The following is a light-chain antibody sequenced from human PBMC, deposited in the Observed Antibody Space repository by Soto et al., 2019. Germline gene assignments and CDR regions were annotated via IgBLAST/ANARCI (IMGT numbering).Light chain of an antibody. CDR1: QGVSSRY. J-gene: IGKJ3*01. CDR3: QQYGTSPFT. V-gene: IGKV3-20*01. Sequence: EFVLTQSPGTLSLSPGERATLSCRASQGVSSRYVAWYQQKPGQAPSLLIYDASRRATGIPDRFSGSGSGTDFTLTIGRLEPEDFAVYYCQQYGTSPFTFGPGTKVGIK. CDR2: DAS.